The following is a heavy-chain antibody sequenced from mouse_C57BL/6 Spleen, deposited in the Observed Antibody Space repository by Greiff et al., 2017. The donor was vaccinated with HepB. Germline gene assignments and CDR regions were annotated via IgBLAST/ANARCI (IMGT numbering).Heavy chain of an antibody. J-gene: IGHJ4*01. V-gene: IGHV1-81*01. D-gene: IGHD1-1*01. CDR2: IYPRSGNT. CDR3: ARPFITTVVGYAMDY. CDR1: GYTFTSYG. Sequence: LEESGAELARPGASVKLSCKASGYTFTSYGISWVKQRTGQGLEWIGEIYPRSGNTYYNEKFKGKATLTADKSSSTAYMELRSLTSEDSAVYFCARPFITTVVGYAMDYWGQGTSVTVSS.